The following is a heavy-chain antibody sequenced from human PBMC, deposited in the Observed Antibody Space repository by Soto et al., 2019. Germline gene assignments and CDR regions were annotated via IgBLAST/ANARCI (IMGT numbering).Heavy chain of an antibody. V-gene: IGHV4-59*01. CDR3: ASLTYYDILTGYLTSGY. CDR2: IYYSGST. Sequence: SETLSLTCTVSGGSISSYYWSWIRQPPGKGLELIGYIYYSGSTNYNPSLKSRVTISVDTSKNQFSLKLSSVTAADTAVYYCASLTYYDILTGYLTSGYWGQGTLVT. J-gene: IGHJ4*02. CDR1: GGSISSYY. D-gene: IGHD3-9*01.